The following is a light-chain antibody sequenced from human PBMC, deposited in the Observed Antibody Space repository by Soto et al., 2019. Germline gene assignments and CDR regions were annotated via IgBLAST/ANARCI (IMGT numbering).Light chain of an antibody. CDR3: CSYAGSITWV. J-gene: IGLJ3*02. CDR1: SSDVGSYNL. V-gene: IGLV2-23*02. Sequence: QSALTQPASVSGSPGQSITISCTGTSSDVGSYNLVSWYQQHPGKVPKVLIYDVSERPSEISNRFSGSKSGNTASLTISGLQADDEADYYCCSYAGSITWVFGGGTKLTVL. CDR2: DVS.